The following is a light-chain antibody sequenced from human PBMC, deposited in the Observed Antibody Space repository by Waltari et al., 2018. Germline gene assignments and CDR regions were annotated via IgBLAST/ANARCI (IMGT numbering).Light chain of an antibody. V-gene: IGLV1-44*01. J-gene: IGLJ3*02. CDR2: TTK. CDR3: AAWDDSPDGPV. Sequence: QSVMTQPPSASGTPGQRVTISCSGSSSNIGRNSVNWYQQLPGTAPKLLSYTTKQRPSGVPDRFSGSESGTSASLAISGLQSEDEADYYCAAWDDSPDGPVFGGGTKLTVL. CDR1: SSNIGRNS.